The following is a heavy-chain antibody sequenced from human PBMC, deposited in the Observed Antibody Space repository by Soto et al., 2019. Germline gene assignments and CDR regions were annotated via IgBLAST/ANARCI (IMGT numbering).Heavy chain of an antibody. D-gene: IGHD4-17*01. CDR1: GGSFSGYY. J-gene: IGHJ4*02. CDR2: INHSGST. Sequence: QVQLQQWGAGLLKPSETLSLTCAVYGGSFSGYYWSWIRQPPGKGLEWIGEINHSGSTNYNPSLKSRVTIPVDTSKNQFSLKLSSVTAADTAVYYCARVRGGETTVRVFDYWGQGTLVTVSS. V-gene: IGHV4-34*01. CDR3: ARVRGGETTVRVFDY.